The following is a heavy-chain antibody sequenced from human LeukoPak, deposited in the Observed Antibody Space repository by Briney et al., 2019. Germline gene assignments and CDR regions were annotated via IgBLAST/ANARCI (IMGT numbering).Heavy chain of an antibody. Sequence: SVKVSCKASGGTFSSYAISWVRQAPGQGLEWVGGIIPIFGTANYAQKFQGRVTNTTDESTSTAYMELSSLRSEDTAVYYCARDGLAARPDYYYYYMDVWGKGTTVTVSS. J-gene: IGHJ6*03. D-gene: IGHD6-6*01. CDR2: IIPIFGTA. CDR3: ARDGLAARPDYYYYYMDV. V-gene: IGHV1-69*05. CDR1: GGTFSSYA.